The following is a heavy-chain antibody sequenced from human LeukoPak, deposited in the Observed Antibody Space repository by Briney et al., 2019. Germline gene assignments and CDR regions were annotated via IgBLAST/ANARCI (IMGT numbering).Heavy chain of an antibody. J-gene: IGHJ4*02. V-gene: IGHV3-7*01. CDR3: ARVRQGIVVVPAATFDY. CDR2: IKQDGSEK. D-gene: IGHD2-2*01. CDR1: GFTFSSYW. Sequence: GGSLRLSCAASGFTFSSYWMSWVRQAPGKGLEGGANIKQDGSEKYYVDSVEGRFTISRDNAKNSLYLQMNSLRAEDTAVYYCARVRQGIVVVPAATFDYWGQGTLVTVSS.